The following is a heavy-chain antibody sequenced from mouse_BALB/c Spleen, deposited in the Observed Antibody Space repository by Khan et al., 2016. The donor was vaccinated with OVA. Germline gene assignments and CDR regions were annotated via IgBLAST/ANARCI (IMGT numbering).Heavy chain of an antibody. CDR1: GYSFTGYY. Sequence: LVKTGASVKISCKTSGYSFTGYYMHWVKQSHGKSLEWIGDISCYNGATTYNQKFKGKATFTVDTSSSTAYMQFNSLTSEDSAVDYCARSHLLWLYAMDYWGQGTSVTVSS. J-gene: IGHJ4*01. CDR3: ARSHLLWLYAMDY. V-gene: IGHV1S34*01. D-gene: IGHD2-2*01. CDR2: ISCYNGAT.